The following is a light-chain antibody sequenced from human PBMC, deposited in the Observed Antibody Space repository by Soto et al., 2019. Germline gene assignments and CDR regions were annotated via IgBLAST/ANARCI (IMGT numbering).Light chain of an antibody. CDR2: DAS. CDR1: QDISNH. CDR3: QQSHILPRT. J-gene: IGKJ3*01. Sequence: DIQMTQSPSSLSASVGERVTITCQASQDISNHLIWYQQKPGKAPKFLIYDASNLETGVPLRFSGSGSGSDFTFSIRSLQPEDVATYFCQQSHILPRTFGPGTKVGIK. V-gene: IGKV1-33*01.